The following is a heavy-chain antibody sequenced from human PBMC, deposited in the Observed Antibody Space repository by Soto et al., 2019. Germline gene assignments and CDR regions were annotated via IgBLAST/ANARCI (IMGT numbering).Heavy chain of an antibody. CDR3: ARTLGYCISTSCFPDYYYGMDV. D-gene: IGHD2-2*01. V-gene: IGHV5-51*01. CDR2: IYPGDSDT. J-gene: IGHJ6*02. CDR1: GYSFTSYW. Sequence: GESLKISCKGSGYSFTSYWIGWVRQMPGKGLEWMGIIYPGDSDTRYSPSFQGQVTISADKSISTAYLQWSSLKASDTAMYYCARTLGYCISTSCFPDYYYGMDVWGQGTTVTVSS.